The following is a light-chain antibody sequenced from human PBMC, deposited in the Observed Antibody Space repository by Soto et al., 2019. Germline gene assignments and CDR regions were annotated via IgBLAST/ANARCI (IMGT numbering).Light chain of an antibody. Sequence: DIQMTQSPSTLSASVGERVTITCRASQSISSWLAWYQQKPGKAPKLLIYKASTLKSGLPSRFSGSGSGTEFTLTISSLQPDDFATYYCQHYNSYSEAFGQGTKVEIK. CDR3: QHYNSYSEA. CDR2: KAS. V-gene: IGKV1-5*03. CDR1: QSISSW. J-gene: IGKJ1*01.